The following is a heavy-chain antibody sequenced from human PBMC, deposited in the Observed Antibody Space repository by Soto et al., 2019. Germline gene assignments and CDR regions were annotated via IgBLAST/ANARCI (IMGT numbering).Heavy chain of an antibody. CDR1: GFTFSSYA. D-gene: IGHD3-3*01. CDR2: ISGSGGST. CDR3: AKDRPIFGVPSDAFDI. J-gene: IGHJ3*02. V-gene: IGHV3-23*01. Sequence: GGSLRLSCAASGFTFSSYAMSWVRQAPGKGLEWVSAISGSGGSTYYADSVKGRFTISRDNSKNTLYLQMNSLRAEDTAVYYCAKDRPIFGVPSDAFDIWGQGTMVTVSS.